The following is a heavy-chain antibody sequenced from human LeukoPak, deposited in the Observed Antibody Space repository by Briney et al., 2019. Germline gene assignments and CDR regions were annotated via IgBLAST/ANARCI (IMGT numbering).Heavy chain of an antibody. CDR1: GGSITSRSYY. V-gene: IGHV4-39*07. D-gene: IGHD3-16*02. Sequence: SETLSLTCTVSGGSITSRSYYWGWIRQPPGKGLEWIGSIFYSGTTYYNPSLKSRVAISVDTSKNQFSLKLTSVTAAETAVYYCATDHFDYVWGTYRYWDYWGQGTLVTVSS. J-gene: IGHJ4*02. CDR3: ATDHFDYVWGTYRYWDY. CDR2: IFYSGTT.